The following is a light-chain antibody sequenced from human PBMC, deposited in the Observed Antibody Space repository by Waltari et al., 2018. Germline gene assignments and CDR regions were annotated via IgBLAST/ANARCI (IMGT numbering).Light chain of an antibody. CDR2: GAY. CDR1: QSVSTF. V-gene: IGKV3-20*01. Sequence: EVVLTQFPGTLSLSPGERATLFYRASQSVSTFLAWYQQNAGQAPRLLIYGAYSRATGIPDRFSGSGSGTDFSLTISRLEPEDFAVYYCQNHERLPATFGQGTKVEIK. J-gene: IGKJ1*01. CDR3: QNHERLPAT.